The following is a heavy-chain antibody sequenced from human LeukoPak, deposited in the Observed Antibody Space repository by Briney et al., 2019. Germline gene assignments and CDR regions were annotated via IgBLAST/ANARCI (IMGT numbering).Heavy chain of an antibody. D-gene: IGHD1-26*01. CDR3: TRDMQGSRLYLVGSQND. Sequence: GGSLRLSCAASGFIFSNYGMHWVRQTPGKGLEWVTFIKSDGSEKDYADSVKGRFTISRDNAMNTLYLQMNSLRAEDSALYYCTRDMQGSRLYLVGSQNDWGQGTLVTVSS. CDR1: GFIFSNYG. J-gene: IGHJ4*02. CDR2: IKSDGSEK. V-gene: IGHV3-30*02.